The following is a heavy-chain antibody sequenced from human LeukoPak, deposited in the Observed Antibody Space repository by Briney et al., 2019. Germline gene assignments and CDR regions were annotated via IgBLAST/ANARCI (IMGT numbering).Heavy chain of an antibody. J-gene: IGHJ4*02. CDR1: GGSISSTYSY. CDR3: VRHKDSMITFGEEKAFDY. CDR2: IYHSGST. Sequence: SETLSLTCTVSGGSISSTYSYWGWIRQRPGQGLEWIGTIYHSGSTYYNPSLKSRLTISVDTSRNQFSLKLSSVTAADTAVYYCVRHKDSMITFGEEKAFDYWGQGTLVPVSS. V-gene: IGHV4-39*01. D-gene: IGHD3-16*01.